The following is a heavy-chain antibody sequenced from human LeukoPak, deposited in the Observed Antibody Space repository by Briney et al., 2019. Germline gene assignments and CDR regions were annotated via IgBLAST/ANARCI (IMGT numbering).Heavy chain of an antibody. J-gene: IGHJ4*02. V-gene: IGHV3-23*01. D-gene: IGHD3-9*01. CDR2: ISGSGGST. CDR1: GFTFSSYA. Sequence: GGSLRLSCAASGFTFSSYAMSWVRQAPGKGLEWVSAISGSGGSTYYADSVKGRFTISGDNSKNTLYLQMNSMRAEDTDIYYCAKSLDYDILTGYGANDYWGQGTLVTVSS. CDR3: AKSLDYDILTGYGANDY.